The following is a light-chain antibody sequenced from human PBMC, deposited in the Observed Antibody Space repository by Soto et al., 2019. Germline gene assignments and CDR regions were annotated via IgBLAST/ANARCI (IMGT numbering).Light chain of an antibody. Sequence: QSVLTQPPSASGTPGQRVTISCSGSSSNIGSNYVYWYQQLPGTAPKLLIYRNNQRPSGVPDRFSGSKSGTSASLAISGLRYEDEAAYYCAAWDESLSGVVFGGGTKLTVL. CDR3: AAWDESLSGVV. V-gene: IGLV1-47*01. J-gene: IGLJ2*01. CDR2: RNN. CDR1: SSNIGSNY.